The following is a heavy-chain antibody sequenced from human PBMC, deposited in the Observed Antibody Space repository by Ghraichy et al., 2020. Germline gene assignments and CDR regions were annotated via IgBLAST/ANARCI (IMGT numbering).Heavy chain of an antibody. V-gene: IGHV4-4*07. CDR1: GDSITTFY. J-gene: IGHJ4*02. CDR3: ARDPFRSSFDY. Sequence: ETLSLTCSVSGDSITTFYWNWIRQPAGKGPEWIGRIYSSGMTSYNPSLRSRVTMSIDTSKKQFSLKLSSVTAADTAVYYCARDPFRSSFDYWGQGTLVTVSS. D-gene: IGHD1-26*01. CDR2: IYSSGMT.